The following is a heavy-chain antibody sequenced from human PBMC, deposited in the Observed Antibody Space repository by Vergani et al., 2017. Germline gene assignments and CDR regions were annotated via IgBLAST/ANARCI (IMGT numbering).Heavy chain of an antibody. V-gene: IGHV1-18*04. CDR2: ISAYNGNT. D-gene: IGHD3-10*01. CDR1: GYTFTSYG. Sequence: QVQLVQSGAEVKKPGASVKVSCKASGYTFTSYGISWVRQAPGQGLEWMGWISAYNGNTNYAQKLQGRVTITADEATSTAYMERSSLRSEDTAVYYCASPLWFGGYGMDVWGQGTLVTVSS. J-gene: IGHJ6*02. CDR3: ASPLWFGGYGMDV.